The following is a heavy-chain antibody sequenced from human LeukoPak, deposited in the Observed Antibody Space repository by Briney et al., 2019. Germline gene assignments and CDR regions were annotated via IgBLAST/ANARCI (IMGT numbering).Heavy chain of an antibody. CDR2: ISSSSRTI. CDR3: ARGDSSGYPYYFDY. Sequence: GSLRLSCAASGFTFSSYSMNWVRQAPGKGLEWVSYISSSSRTIYGADSVKGRFTISRDNAQNSLYLQMNSLRDEDTAVYYCARGDSSGYPYYFDYWGQGTLVTVSS. V-gene: IGHV3-48*02. D-gene: IGHD3-22*01. J-gene: IGHJ4*02. CDR1: GFTFSSYS.